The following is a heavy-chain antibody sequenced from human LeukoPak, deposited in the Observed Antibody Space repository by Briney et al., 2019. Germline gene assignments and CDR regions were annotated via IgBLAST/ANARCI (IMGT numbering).Heavy chain of an antibody. J-gene: IGHJ4*02. Sequence: TAGHTYYPGSVKGRITISREDVKNSLFFQMNSLRVGDTAVYYCASGGRLGTDYFDYWGQGTLVTVSS. V-gene: IGHV3-13*01. CDR3: ASGGRLGTDYFDY. CDR2: TAGHT. D-gene: IGHD5-18*01.